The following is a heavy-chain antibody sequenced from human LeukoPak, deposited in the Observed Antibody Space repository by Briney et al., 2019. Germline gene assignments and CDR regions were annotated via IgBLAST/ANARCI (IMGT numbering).Heavy chain of an antibody. V-gene: IGHV3-53*01. D-gene: IGHD4-17*01. J-gene: IGHJ3*02. Sequence: GGSLRLSCAASGFTVISNYMSWVRQAPGRGLEWVSLIYSGGSTYYADSVRGRFTISRDNSKNTLCLQMNSLRAEDTAVYYCATTRYDAFDIWGQGTMVTVSS. CDR3: ATTRYDAFDI. CDR2: IYSGGST. CDR1: GFTVISNY.